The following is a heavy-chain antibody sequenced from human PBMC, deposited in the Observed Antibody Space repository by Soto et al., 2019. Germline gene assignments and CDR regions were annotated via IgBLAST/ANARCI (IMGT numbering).Heavy chain of an antibody. V-gene: IGHV3-72*01. D-gene: IGHD2-21*01. CDR1: GFTFSDYY. CDR2: VRNKVNSYTT. CDR3: SRAGILTTPYYTDY. J-gene: IGHJ4*02. Sequence: EVQLVESGGGLVQPEGSLRLSCAASGFTFSDYYMDWVRQAPGKGLEWVGRVRNKVNSYTTEYAASVKGRFTVSRDDSTNSLSLQMNSLKTGDTAMYYCSRAGILTTPYYTDYWGLGTVVTVSS.